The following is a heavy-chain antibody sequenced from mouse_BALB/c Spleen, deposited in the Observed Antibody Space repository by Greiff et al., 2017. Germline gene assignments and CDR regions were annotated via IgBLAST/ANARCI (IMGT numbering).Heavy chain of an antibody. CDR2: ISYSGST. CDR3: AIEVPQYAMDY. V-gene: IGHV3-2*02. Sequence: VQLQQSGPGLVKPSQSLSLTCTVTGYSITSDYAWNWIRQFPGNKLEWMGYISYSGSTSYNPSLKSRISITRDTSKNQFFLQLNSVTTEDTATYYCAIEVPQYAMDYWGQGTSVTVSS. J-gene: IGHJ4*01. CDR1: GYSITSDYA.